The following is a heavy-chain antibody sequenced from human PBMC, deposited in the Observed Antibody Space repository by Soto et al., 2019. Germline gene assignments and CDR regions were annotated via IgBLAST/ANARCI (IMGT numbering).Heavy chain of an antibody. CDR3: AKDILGFGVVIGDAFDI. J-gene: IGHJ3*02. D-gene: IGHD3-3*01. V-gene: IGHV3-9*01. CDR1: GFTFDDYA. CDR2: ISWNSGSI. Sequence: SLRLSCAASGFTFDDYAMHWVRQAPGKGLEWVSGISWNSGSIGYADSVKGRFTISRDNAKNSLYLQMNSLRAEDTALYYCAKDILGFGVVIGDAFDIWGQGTMXTVSS.